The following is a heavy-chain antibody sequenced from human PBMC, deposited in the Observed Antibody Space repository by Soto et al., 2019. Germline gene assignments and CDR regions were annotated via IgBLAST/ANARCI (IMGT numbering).Heavy chain of an antibody. CDR1: GGSISSGDYY. V-gene: IGHV4-31*03. J-gene: IGHJ4*02. CDR2: IYYSGST. CDR3: ARGPAAYVSGSHYKPGQLDYFDY. Sequence: SETLSLTCTVSGGSISSGDYYWSWIRQHPGKGLEWVGYIYYSGSTYYNPSLNSRLTISVDTSKNRFSLKLSSVTAADTAVYYCARGPAAYVSGSHYKPGQLDYFDYWGQGTLVTVSS. D-gene: IGHD3-10*01.